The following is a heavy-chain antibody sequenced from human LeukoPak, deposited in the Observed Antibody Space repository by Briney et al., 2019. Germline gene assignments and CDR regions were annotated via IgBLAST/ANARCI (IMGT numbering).Heavy chain of an antibody. D-gene: IGHD4-23*01. CDR3: ARCGLDYGGRSVGY. CDR1: GGSFSGYY. Sequence: SETLSLTCAAYGGSFSGYYWSWIRQPPGKGLEWVGGINHSGSTNYNPSFTCLVTILADTSNKKYSLKLSSVTAADTAVYYCARCGLDYGGRSVGYWGQGTLVTVSS. V-gene: IGHV4-34*01. J-gene: IGHJ4*02. CDR2: INHSGST.